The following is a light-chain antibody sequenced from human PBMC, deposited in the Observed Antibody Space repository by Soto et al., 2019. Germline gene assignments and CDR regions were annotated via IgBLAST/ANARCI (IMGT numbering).Light chain of an antibody. V-gene: IGKV1-12*01. CDR1: QGISSW. CDR2: AAS. Sequence: DIQMTQSPSSVSASVGDRVTITFRASQGISSWLDRYQQKPGKAPKLLIYAASSLQSGVPSRISGSGAWTDFPPTISSLQPEEVVTNYCQQANSFTLTFGGGTKVEIK. J-gene: IGKJ4*01. CDR3: QQANSFTLT.